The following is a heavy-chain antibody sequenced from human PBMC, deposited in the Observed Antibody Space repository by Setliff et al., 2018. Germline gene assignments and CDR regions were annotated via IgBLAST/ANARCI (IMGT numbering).Heavy chain of an antibody. V-gene: IGHV4-4*07. D-gene: IGHD3-3*01. CDR3: ARLSGFLYIDV. Sequence: PSETLSLTCAVSDGSSSSHYWSWIRQPAGKGLEWIGQIYTSWSTNYNPSLKSRVTISLDTSKNQFSLELSSVTAADTAVYYCARLSGFLYIDVWGKGTTVTVSS. CDR2: IYTSWST. J-gene: IGHJ6*03. CDR1: DGSSSSHY.